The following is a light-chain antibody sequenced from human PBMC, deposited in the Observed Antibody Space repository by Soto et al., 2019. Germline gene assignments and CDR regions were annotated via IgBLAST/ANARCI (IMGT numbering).Light chain of an antibody. Sequence: DIVLTQSPATRFLPPGERATLSCRASKGVSSYLAWYQQKPGQAPRLLIYDASNRATGIPARFSGSGSGTDFTLTISSLEPEDFAVYYCQQRSNWPTFGQGTRLEIK. J-gene: IGKJ5*01. CDR3: QQRSNWPT. V-gene: IGKV3-11*01. CDR2: DAS. CDR1: KGVSSY.